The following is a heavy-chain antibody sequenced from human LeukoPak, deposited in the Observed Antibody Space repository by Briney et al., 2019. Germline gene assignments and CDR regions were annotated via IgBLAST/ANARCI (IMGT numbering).Heavy chain of an antibody. J-gene: IGHJ4*02. CDR1: GFTFSSYN. CDR2: ISGSSSIM. V-gene: IGHV3-48*01. D-gene: IGHD6-13*01. CDR3: ARDVRWDY. Sequence: SGGSLRLSCAAPGFTFSSYNMNWVPQAPGKGLEWVSYISGSSSIMYYADSVKSRFTISRDNVKNSLYLQMSSLRAENTAVYYPARDVRWDYWGQGTLVTVSS.